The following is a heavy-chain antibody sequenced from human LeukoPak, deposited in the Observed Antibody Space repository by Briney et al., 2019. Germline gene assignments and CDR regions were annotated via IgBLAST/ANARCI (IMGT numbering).Heavy chain of an antibody. V-gene: IGHV3-15*01. J-gene: IGHJ4*02. D-gene: IGHD4-17*01. CDR3: ADLGDYAVG. Sequence: GGAVRLSCAASGFTFRNAWMSWVRQAPGKGLEWVGRIKSRTDGGTTEYAAPVKGRFSISRDDSKNTLYLQINSLKTEDTAVYYCADLGDYAVGWGQGTLVTVSS. CDR2: IKSRTDGGTT. CDR1: GFTFRNAW.